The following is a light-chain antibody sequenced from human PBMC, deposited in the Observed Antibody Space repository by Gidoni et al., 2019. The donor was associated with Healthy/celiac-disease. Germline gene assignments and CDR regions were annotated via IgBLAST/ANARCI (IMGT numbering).Light chain of an antibody. CDR3: QQSYSTPLT. CDR2: AAS. CDR1: QSISSY. Sequence: DLQITQSPSSLSASVGDRVTITCRASQSISSYLNWYQQKPGKAPKLLIYAASSLQSGVPSRFSVSGSGTDFTLTISSLQPEDFATYYCQQSYSTPLTFGGGTKVEIK. V-gene: IGKV1-39*01. J-gene: IGKJ4*01.